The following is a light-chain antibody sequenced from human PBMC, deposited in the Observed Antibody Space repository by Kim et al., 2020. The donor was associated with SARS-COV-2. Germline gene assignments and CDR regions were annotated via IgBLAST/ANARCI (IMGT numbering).Light chain of an antibody. CDR1: QTIRSY. CDR2: DAS. V-gene: IGKV3-11*01. Sequence: PGERATLSCRASQTIRSYLASYQQKPGQAPRLLIYDASNRATGIPARFSGSGSGTVFTLTISSLEPEDFAICYCQQRNNWPPGYTFGQGTKLEI. J-gene: IGKJ2*01. CDR3: QQRNNWPPGYT.